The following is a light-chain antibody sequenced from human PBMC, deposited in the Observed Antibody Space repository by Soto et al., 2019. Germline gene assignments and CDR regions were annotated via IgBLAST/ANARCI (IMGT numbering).Light chain of an antibody. Sequence: EIVMPQCPATLPVSPGERATLSCRASQSVSGNLAWYQHKPGQAPRLLIYGASTRATGIPARFSASGSGTEFSLTISSLQSEDFAVYYCQQYNDWPPKQYTFGQGTKLEIK. CDR3: QQYNDWPPKQYT. CDR1: QSVSGN. V-gene: IGKV3-15*01. J-gene: IGKJ2*01. CDR2: GAS.